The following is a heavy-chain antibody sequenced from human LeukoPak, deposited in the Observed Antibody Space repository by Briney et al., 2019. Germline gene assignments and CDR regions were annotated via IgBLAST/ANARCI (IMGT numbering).Heavy chain of an antibody. CDR2: ISSSGSTI. D-gene: IGHD3-9*01. J-gene: IGHJ4*02. CDR1: GFTFSSYW. Sequence: GGSLRLSCAAAGFTFSSYWMSWIRQAPGKGLEWVSYISSSGSTIYYADSVKGRFTISRDNAKNSLYLQMNSLRAEDTAVYYCARGGYFDWLLYFDYWGQGTLVTVSS. V-gene: IGHV3-11*01. CDR3: ARGGYFDWLLYFDY.